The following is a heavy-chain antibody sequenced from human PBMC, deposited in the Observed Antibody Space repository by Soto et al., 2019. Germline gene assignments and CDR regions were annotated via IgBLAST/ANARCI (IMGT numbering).Heavy chain of an antibody. J-gene: IGHJ4*02. Sequence: QVLLIQSGAEVKRPGASLKVSCRASGYAFNTYGVSWVRQAPGQGLEWVGWISTSNGHTNFAQNFQGRVTLTTDTSTSTAYMELRSLTSDDTAVYYCVRDLPSAAPFFAIWGQGTLVTVSS. CDR2: ISTSNGHT. D-gene: IGHD6-25*01. V-gene: IGHV1-18*01. CDR1: GYAFNTYG. CDR3: VRDLPSAAPFFAI.